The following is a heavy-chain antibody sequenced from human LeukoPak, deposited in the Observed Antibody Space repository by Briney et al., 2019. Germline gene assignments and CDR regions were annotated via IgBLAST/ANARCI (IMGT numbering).Heavy chain of an antibody. CDR1: GFTFSSYA. CDR2: ISYDGSNK. CDR3: AREDSGSYIDY. J-gene: IGHJ4*02. D-gene: IGHD1-26*01. Sequence: PGGSLRLSCAASGFTFSSYAMHWVRQAPGKGLEWVAVISYDGSNKYYADSVKGRFTISRDNSKNTLYLQMNSLRAEDTAVYYCAREDSGSYIDYWGQGTLVTVSS. V-gene: IGHV3-30*04.